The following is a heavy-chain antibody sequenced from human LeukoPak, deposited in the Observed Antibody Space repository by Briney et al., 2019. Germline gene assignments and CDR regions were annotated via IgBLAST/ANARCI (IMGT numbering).Heavy chain of an antibody. J-gene: IGHJ4*02. Sequence: GESLKISCKGPGYSFTSYWIGWVRQMPGKGLEWMGIIYPGDSDTRYSPSFQGQVTISADKSISTAYLQWSSLKASDTAMYYCARQATIQMYYFDYWGQGTLVTVSS. CDR1: GYSFTSYW. CDR3: ARQATIQMYYFDY. V-gene: IGHV5-51*01. CDR2: IYPGDSDT. D-gene: IGHD1-26*01.